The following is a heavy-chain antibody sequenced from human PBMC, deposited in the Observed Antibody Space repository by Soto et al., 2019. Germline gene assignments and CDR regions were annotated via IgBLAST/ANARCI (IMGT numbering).Heavy chain of an antibody. CDR1: GFTFISYS. D-gene: IGHD3-22*01. Sequence: PGGSLRLSCAASGFTFISYSMNWVRQAPGKGLEWVSSISSSSYIYYADSVKGRFTISRDNAKNSLYLQMNSLRAEDTAVYYCARDRHDSFDYWSQGTLVTVSS. V-gene: IGHV3-21*01. CDR2: ISSSSYI. CDR3: ARDRHDSFDY. J-gene: IGHJ4*02.